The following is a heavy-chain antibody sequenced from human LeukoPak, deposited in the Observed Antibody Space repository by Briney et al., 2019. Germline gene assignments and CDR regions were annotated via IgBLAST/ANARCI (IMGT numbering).Heavy chain of an antibody. CDR1: GASLGSTSYS. CDR3: ARAPTPGTYYYDSSGYGFDY. V-gene: IGHV4-61*10. CDR2: IYFDGST. D-gene: IGHD3-22*01. J-gene: IGHJ4*02. Sequence: SETLSLTCTVSGASLGSTSYSWSWIRQPAGKQLEWIGRIYFDGSTVYNPSLKSRVAISVDSSKNEFSLKLSSVTAADTAVYYCARAPTPGTYYYDSSGYGFDYWGQGTLVTVSS.